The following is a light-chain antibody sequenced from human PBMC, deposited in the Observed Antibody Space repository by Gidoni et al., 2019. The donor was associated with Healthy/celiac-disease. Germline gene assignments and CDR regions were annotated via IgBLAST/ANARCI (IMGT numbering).Light chain of an antibody. CDR2: DAS. V-gene: IGKV1-33*01. Sequence: IQMTQPTSSLSASVGDRVTITCQASQDISNYLNWYQQKPGKAPKLLIYDASNLETGVPSGCSGSGSGTDFTCSISSLQPEDIATYYCQQYDNLPRVTFXPXTKVDIK. CDR1: QDISNY. J-gene: IGKJ3*01. CDR3: QQYDNLPRVT.